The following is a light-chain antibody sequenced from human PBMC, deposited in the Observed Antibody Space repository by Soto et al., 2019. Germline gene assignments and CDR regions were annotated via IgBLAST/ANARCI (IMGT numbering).Light chain of an antibody. CDR3: AQRLATPFT. Sequence: EIVLTQSPLSLPVTPGEPASISCRSSRNLLHSNGYYYLDWYLQKPGQSPQLLIYLGSNRASGVPDRFSGSGSGTDFTLTTSRVEAEAVGVYFCAQRLATPFTFGGGTKVEIK. J-gene: IGKJ4*01. CDR2: LGS. CDR1: RNLLHSNGYYY. V-gene: IGKV2-28*01.